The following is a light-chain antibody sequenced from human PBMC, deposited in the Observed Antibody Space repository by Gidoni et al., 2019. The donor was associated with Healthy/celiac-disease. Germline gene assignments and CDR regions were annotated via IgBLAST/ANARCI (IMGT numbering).Light chain of an antibody. CDR2: AAS. CDR1: QSISSY. Sequence: DSQMTQSPSSLSASVGDRVTITCRASQSISSYLNWYQQKPGKAPKLLIYAASSLPSGVPSRFSGSGSGTDFTLTISSLQPEDFATYYCQQSYSTPITFXQXTRLXIK. CDR3: QQSYSTPIT. V-gene: IGKV1-39*01. J-gene: IGKJ5*01.